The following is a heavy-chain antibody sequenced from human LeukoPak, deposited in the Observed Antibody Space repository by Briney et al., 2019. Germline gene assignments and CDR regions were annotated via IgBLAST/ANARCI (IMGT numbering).Heavy chain of an antibody. J-gene: IGHJ4*02. CDR1: GGSISSSSYY. Sequence: SETLSLTCTVSGGSISSSSYYWGWIRQPPGKGLEWIGSIYYSGSTYYNPSLKSRVTISVDTSKNQFSLKLSSVTAADTAVYYCARGVAGDRDFDYWGQGTLVTVSS. CDR2: IYYSGST. D-gene: IGHD7-27*01. CDR3: ARGVAGDRDFDY. V-gene: IGHV4-39*07.